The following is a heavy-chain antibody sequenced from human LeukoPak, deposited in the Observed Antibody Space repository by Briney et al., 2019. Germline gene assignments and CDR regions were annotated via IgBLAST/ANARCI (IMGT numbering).Heavy chain of an antibody. J-gene: IGHJ4*02. D-gene: IGHD6-13*01. CDR3: AKGAHFRSSWYSDY. CDR1: GFTFSSDA. Sequence: GGSLRLSCAASGFTFSSDAMTWVRQAPGKGLEWVSSIDGSGSFTYYADSVKGRFTISRDNSKNTLYLQMNSLRAEDTAVYYCAKGAHFRSSWYSDYWGQGTLVTVSS. CDR2: IDGSGSFT. V-gene: IGHV3-23*01.